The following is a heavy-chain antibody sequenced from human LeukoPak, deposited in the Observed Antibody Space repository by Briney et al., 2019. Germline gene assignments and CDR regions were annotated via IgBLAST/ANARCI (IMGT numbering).Heavy chain of an antibody. CDR3: ARDYGSAPGWFDP. CDR1: GFTFSSYE. V-gene: IGHV3-48*03. J-gene: IGHJ5*02. CDR2: ISSSGSTI. Sequence: PGGSLRLSCAASGFTFSSYEMNWVRQAPGKGLEWVSYISSSGSTIYYADPVKGRFTISRDNAKNSLYLQMNSLRAEDTAVYYCARDYGSAPGWFDPWGQGTLVTVSS. D-gene: IGHD3-10*01.